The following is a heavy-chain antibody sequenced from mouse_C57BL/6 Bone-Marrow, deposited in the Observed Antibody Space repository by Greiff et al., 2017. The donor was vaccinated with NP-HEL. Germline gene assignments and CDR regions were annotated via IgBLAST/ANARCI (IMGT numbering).Heavy chain of an antibody. D-gene: IGHD2-1*01. V-gene: IGHV7-1*01. CDR3: ARDDGNCSFAY. J-gene: IGHJ3*01. CDR2: SRNNANDYTT. Sequence: EVKLMESGGGLVLSGRSLRLSCATSGFTFSDFYMEWVRQAPGKGLEWIAASRNNANDYTTEYSASVKGRFIVSRDTSQSILYLQMDAPRDEGTAIYYCARDDGNCSFAYWGQGTLVTVSA. CDR1: GFTFSDFY.